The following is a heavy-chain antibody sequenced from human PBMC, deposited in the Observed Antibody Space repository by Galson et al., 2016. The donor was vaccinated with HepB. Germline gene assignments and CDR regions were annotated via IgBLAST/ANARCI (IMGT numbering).Heavy chain of an antibody. D-gene: IGHD2-15*01. CDR2: TYHTSNWYS. CDR1: GDSVSSKSAA. V-gene: IGHV6-1*01. CDR3: ARGHLVVPFSFYFDY. Sequence: CAISGDSVSSKSAAWNWIRHSPSRGLEWLGRTYHTSNWYSDYAVSVKSRITINPDTSKNQFSLQLNSVTPEDTAVYYCARGHLVVPFSFYFDYWGQGSLVTLSS. J-gene: IGHJ4*02.